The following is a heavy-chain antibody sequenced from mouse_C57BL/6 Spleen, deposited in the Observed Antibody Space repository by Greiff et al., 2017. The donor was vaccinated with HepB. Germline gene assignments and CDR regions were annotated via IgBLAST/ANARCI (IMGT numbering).Heavy chain of an antibody. CDR3: AVYVSSPYYFDY. CDR2: IYPRSGNT. Sequence: VKLQQSGAELARPGASVKLSCKASGYTFTSYGISWVKQRTGQGLEWIGEIYPRSGNTYYNEKFKGKATLTADKSSSTAYMELRSLTSEDSAVYFCAVYVSSPYYFDYWGQGTTLTVSS. D-gene: IGHD1-1*01. CDR1: GYTFTSYG. V-gene: IGHV1-81*01. J-gene: IGHJ2*01.